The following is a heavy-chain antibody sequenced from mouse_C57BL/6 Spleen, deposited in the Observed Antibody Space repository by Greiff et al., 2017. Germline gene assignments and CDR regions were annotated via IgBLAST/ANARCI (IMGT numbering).Heavy chain of an antibody. J-gene: IGHJ2*01. CDR2: INPSSGYT. CDR3: ARDDFDY. V-gene: IGHV1-7*01. CDR1: GYTFTSYW. Sequence: QVQLQQSGAELVKPGASVKLSCKASGYTFTSYWMHWVKQRPGQGLEWIGYINPSSGYTKYNQKFKDKATLTVDKSSSTAYMQLSSLTYEDSAVYYCARDDFDYWGQGTTLTASS.